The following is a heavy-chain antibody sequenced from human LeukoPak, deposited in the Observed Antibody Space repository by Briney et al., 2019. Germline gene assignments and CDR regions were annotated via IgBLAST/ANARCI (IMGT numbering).Heavy chain of an antibody. D-gene: IGHD1-7*01. CDR3: ARDYWWNYDY. CDR2: ISKDGSDK. V-gene: IGHV3-30-3*01. J-gene: IGHJ4*02. CDR1: GFTFSDYA. Sequence: SLRLSCVASGFTFSDYAMHWVRQAPGKGLEWVAVISKDGSDKYYPGSVRGRFTISRDNSKNTIYLQMDSLRAEDTAIYYCARDYWWNYDYWGQGTLVTVSS.